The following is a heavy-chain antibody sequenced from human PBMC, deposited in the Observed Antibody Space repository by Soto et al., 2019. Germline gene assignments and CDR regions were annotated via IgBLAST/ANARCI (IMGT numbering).Heavy chain of an antibody. CDR2: IDPSDSST. V-gene: IGHV5-10-1*01. J-gene: IGHJ4*02. Sequence: GEPLKNSCKAYEDHFTSYWITWVRQMPGKGLEWMGRIDPSDSSTKYSPSFQGHVTISTDKSITAAHLQWTSLKVSDTAIYYCAATGYTYGYHFDHWGQGNQVTVSS. D-gene: IGHD5-18*01. CDR3: AATGYTYGYHFDH. CDR1: EDHFTSYW.